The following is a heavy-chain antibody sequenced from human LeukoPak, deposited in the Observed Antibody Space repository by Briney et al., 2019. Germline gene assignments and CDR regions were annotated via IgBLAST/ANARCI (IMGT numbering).Heavy chain of an antibody. J-gene: IGHJ4*02. V-gene: IGHV4-39*01. D-gene: IGHD1-26*01. Sequence: SGTLSLTCNVSGASISRSGYYWGWIRQPPGKGLEWVGSIYYSGSTYYTPSLKSRVTISAETSNNQFSLKLSSVTAADTAVYYCAITPPRGGSYVDYWGQGTLVTVSS. CDR3: AITPPRGGSYVDY. CDR1: GASISRSGYY. CDR2: IYYSGST.